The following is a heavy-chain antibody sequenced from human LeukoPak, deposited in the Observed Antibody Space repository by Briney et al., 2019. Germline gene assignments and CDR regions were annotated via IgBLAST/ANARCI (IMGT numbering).Heavy chain of an antibody. V-gene: IGHV3-21*01. CDR2: ISSSSSYI. J-gene: IGHJ4*02. D-gene: IGHD5-12*01. Sequence: PGGSLRLSCAASGFTFSSYSMNWVRQAPGKGLEWVSSISSSSSYIYYADSAKGRFTISRDNAKNSLYLQMNSLRAEDTAVYYCARDRGGYSGYDYFDYWGQGTLVTVSS. CDR3: ARDRGGYSGYDYFDY. CDR1: GFTFSSYS.